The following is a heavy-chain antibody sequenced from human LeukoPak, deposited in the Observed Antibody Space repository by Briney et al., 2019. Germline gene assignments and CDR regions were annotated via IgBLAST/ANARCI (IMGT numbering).Heavy chain of an antibody. CDR3: ARYCTTATCSEGDVY. CDR2: NQPNNGDT. V-gene: IGHV1-2*02. Sequence: GSVKVSCKASGYTFTGYYIHWVRQAPGQGLEWMGWNQPNNGDTRYAQKFQGRVTMTRDTSISTVYLELSGLRSDDTAVYYCARYCTTATCSEGDVYWGQGTLVTVSS. CDR1: GYTFTGYY. J-gene: IGHJ4*02. D-gene: IGHD2-2*01.